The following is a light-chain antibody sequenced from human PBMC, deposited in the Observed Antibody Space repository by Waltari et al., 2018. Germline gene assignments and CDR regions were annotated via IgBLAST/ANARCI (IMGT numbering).Light chain of an antibody. CDR1: NSNVGSNS. V-gene: IGLV1-44*01. CDR3: AAWDDSPNGPV. CDR2: INN. J-gene: IGLJ3*02. Sequence: QSVLTQSPSASGAPGQTVTISCSGGNSNVGSNSLDWYQQFPGAAPKLLIYINNERPSGVYDRFSGAKSGTSASLAISNLQSDDEADYYCAAWDDSPNGPVFGGGTKVTV.